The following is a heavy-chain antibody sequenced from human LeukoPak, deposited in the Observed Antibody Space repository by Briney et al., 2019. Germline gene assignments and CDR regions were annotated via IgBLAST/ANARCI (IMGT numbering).Heavy chain of an antibody. Sequence: SVKVSCKASGGTFSSYTISWVRQAPGQGVEWMGGIIPILGIANYAQKFQGRVTITADKSTSTAYMELSSLRSEDTAVYYCARDATWAQYSSSWNNWFDPWGQGTLVTVSS. V-gene: IGHV1-69*04. D-gene: IGHD6-13*01. CDR2: IIPILGIA. CDR3: ARDATWAQYSSSWNNWFDP. CDR1: GGTFSSYT. J-gene: IGHJ5*02.